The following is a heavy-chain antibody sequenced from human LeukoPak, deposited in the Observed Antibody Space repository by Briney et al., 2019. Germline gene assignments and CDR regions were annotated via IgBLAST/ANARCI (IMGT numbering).Heavy chain of an antibody. CDR1: GFTFSSYS. CDR2: ISSSSYI. J-gene: IGHJ4*02. V-gene: IGHV3-21*01. CDR3: ARDYMTGEDLDY. Sequence: GGSLRLSCAASGFTFSSYSMNWVRQAPGNGLEWVSSISSSSYIYYADSVKGRFTISRDNAKSSLYLQMNSLRAEDTAVYYCARDYMTGEDLDYWGQGTLVTVSS. D-gene: IGHD3-16*01.